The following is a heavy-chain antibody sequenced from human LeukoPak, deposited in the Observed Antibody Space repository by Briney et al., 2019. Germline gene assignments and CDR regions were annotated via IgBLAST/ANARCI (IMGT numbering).Heavy chain of an antibody. D-gene: IGHD2-8*01. Sequence: PSETLSLTCGVSGGSISNTNWWSWVRQPPGQGLEWIGEISLTGLTHYNPSLESRVAVSLDKSKNQLSLNLTSVTAADTAVYYCSRENGAFSPFGYWGQGTLVTVLS. CDR2: ISLTGLT. CDR3: SRENGAFSPFGY. J-gene: IGHJ4*02. V-gene: IGHV4-4*02. CDR1: GGSISNTNW.